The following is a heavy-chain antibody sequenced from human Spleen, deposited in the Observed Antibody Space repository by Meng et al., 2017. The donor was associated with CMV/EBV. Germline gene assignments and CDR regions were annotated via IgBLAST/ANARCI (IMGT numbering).Heavy chain of an antibody. CDR3: ARDPGGWDGEDTFHI. CDR2: IHSGGST. CDR1: GLTVSTNH. Sequence: GESLKISCAASGLTVSTNHMSWVRQAPGKGLEWVSLIHSGGSTHYADSVKGRFTLSRDNSKNTLYLQMNSLLAEDTAVYYCARDPGGWDGEDTFHIWGQGTMVTVSS. V-gene: IGHV3-53*01. J-gene: IGHJ3*02. D-gene: IGHD6-19*01.